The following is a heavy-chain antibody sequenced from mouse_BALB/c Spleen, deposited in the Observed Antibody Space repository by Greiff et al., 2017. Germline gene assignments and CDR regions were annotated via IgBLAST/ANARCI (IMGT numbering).Heavy chain of an antibody. J-gene: IGHJ4*01. CDR1: GFTFSSYA. D-gene: IGHD1-1*01. V-gene: IGHV5-9-3*01. CDR3: ARRGYYGSTGVYAMDY. Sequence: EVQLVESGGGLVKPGGSLKLSCAASGFTFSSYAMSWVRQTPEKRLEWVATISSGGSYTYYPDSVKGRFTISRDNAKNTLYLQMSSLRSEDTAMYYCARRGYYGSTGVYAMDYWGQGTSVTVSS. CDR2: ISSGGSYT.